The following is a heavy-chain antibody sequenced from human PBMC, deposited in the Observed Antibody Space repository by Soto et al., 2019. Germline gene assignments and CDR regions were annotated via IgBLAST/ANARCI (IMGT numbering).Heavy chain of an antibody. D-gene: IGHD3-22*01. Sequence: GESLKISCKGSGYSFAGYWITWVRQKPVKGLQWMGRIDPSDSQTYYSPSFRGHVTISVTKSITTVFLQWSSLRASDTAMYYCARQIYDSDTGPNFQYYFDSWGQGTPVTVSS. CDR1: GYSFAGYW. CDR3: ARQIYDSDTGPNFQYYFDS. CDR2: IDPSDSQT. V-gene: IGHV5-10-1*01. J-gene: IGHJ4*02.